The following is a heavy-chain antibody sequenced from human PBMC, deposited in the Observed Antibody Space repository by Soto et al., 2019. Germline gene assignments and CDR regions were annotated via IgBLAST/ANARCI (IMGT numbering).Heavy chain of an antibody. CDR3: ARDKGYDSSGYYYP. V-gene: IGHV4-31*03. CDR2: IYYSGST. D-gene: IGHD3-22*01. J-gene: IGHJ5*02. CDR1: GGSISSGGYY. Sequence: QVQLQESGPGLVKPSQTLSLTCTVSGGSISSGGYYWSWIRQHPGKGLEWIGYIYYSGSTYYNPSLKSRVTXXVXTXXNQFSLKLSSVTAADTAVYYCARDKGYDSSGYYYPWGQGTLVTVSS.